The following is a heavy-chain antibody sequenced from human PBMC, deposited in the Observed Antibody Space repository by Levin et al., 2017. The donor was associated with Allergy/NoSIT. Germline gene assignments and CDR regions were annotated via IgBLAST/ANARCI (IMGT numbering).Heavy chain of an antibody. Sequence: GSLRLSCTVSGGSISTNSYYWGWIRQPPGKGLQWLGNIYYSGSAYYTPSLRSRVTISVDTSKNQFSLRLSSVTAADTAVYYCARDEMVHEIQYYYGIDVWGQGIPVTVSS. D-gene: IGHD2-8*01. CDR1: GGSISTNSYY. CDR3: ARDEMVHEIQYYYGIDV. V-gene: IGHV4-39*07. CDR2: IYYSGSA. J-gene: IGHJ6*02.